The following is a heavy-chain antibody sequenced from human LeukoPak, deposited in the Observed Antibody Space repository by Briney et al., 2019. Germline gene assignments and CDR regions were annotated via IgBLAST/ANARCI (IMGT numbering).Heavy chain of an antibody. CDR2: ISSSSSYI. J-gene: IGHJ4*02. V-gene: IGHV3-21*01. CDR1: GFTFSSYS. Sequence: GGSLRLSCAASGFTFSSYSMSWVRQAPGKGLEWVSSISSSSSYIYYADSVKGRFTISRNNAKNSLYLQMNSLRAEDTAVYYCARVPSTYSGSFRYYFDYWGQGTLVTVSS. CDR3: ARVPSTYSGSFRYYFDY. D-gene: IGHD1-26*01.